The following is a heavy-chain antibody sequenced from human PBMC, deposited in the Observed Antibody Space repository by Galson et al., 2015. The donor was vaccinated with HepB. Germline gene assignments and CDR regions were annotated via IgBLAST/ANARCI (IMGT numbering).Heavy chain of an antibody. CDR2: IIPIFGTA. V-gene: IGHV1-69*13. CDR3: ARALRMGATPLDY. D-gene: IGHD1-26*01. Sequence: SVKVSCKASGGTFSSYAISWVRQAPGQGLEWMGGIIPIFGTANYAQKFQGRVTVTADESTSTAYMELSSLRSEDTAVYYCARALRMGATPLDYWGQGTLVTVSS. J-gene: IGHJ4*02. CDR1: GGTFSSYA.